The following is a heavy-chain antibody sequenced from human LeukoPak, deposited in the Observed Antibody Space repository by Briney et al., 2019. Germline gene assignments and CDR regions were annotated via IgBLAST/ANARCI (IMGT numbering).Heavy chain of an antibody. D-gene: IGHD2-2*01. CDR2: IKQDGSEK. CDR1: GFTFSSYW. V-gene: IGHV3-7*01. CDR3: ARAYCSSTRCSYYFDS. J-gene: IGHJ4*02. Sequence: PGGSLRLSCAASGFTFSSYWMSWVRQAPGKGLEWVANIKQDGSEKYYVDSVKGRFTISRDNAKNSLYLQMNSLRAEDTAVYYCARAYCSSTRCSYYFDSWGQGTLVTVSS.